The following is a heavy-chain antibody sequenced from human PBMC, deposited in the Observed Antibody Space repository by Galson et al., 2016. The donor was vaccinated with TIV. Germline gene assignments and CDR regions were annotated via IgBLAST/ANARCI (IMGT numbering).Heavy chain of an antibody. D-gene: IGHD3-22*01. CDR3: ARISGHYDSGCHYDQRSFDH. Sequence: PALVKPTQTLTLTCTFSGFSLQTDGMCVDSIRPPPGKALEWLARIDWADDKSYSSPLQTRLTISKDTSKYQLVLTMTNMHPVDTATYDCARISGHYDSGCHYDQRSFDHWGQGALVTVSS. CDR1: GFSLQTDGMC. J-gene: IGHJ4*02. V-gene: IGHV2-70*11. CDR2: IDWADDK.